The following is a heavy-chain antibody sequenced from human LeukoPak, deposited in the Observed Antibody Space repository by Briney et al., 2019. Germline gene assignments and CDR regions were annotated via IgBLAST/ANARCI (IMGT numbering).Heavy chain of an antibody. J-gene: IGHJ4*02. D-gene: IGHD3-22*01. CDR2: IYYSGST. CDR3: AAPPRGYYYDSSGYTYFDY. CDR1: DGSISSFY. V-gene: IGHV4-39*01. Sequence: PSETLSLTCTVSDGSISSFYWGWIRQPPGKGLEWIGSIYYSGSTYYNPSLKSRVTISVDTSKNQFSLKLSSVTAADTAVYYCAAPPRGYYYDSSGYTYFDYWGQGTLVTVSS.